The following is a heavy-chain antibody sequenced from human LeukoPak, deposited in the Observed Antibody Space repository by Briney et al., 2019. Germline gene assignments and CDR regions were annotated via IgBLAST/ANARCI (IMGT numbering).Heavy chain of an antibody. J-gene: IGHJ4*02. D-gene: IGHD4-17*01. CDR2: IKSKTDGGTT. V-gene: IGHV3-15*01. CDR3: TTDDTATTWGGYFDY. Sequence: GGSLRLSCAASGFTFSNAWMSWVRQAPGKGLEWVGRIKSKTDGGTTDYAAPVKGRFTISRDDSKNTLYLQMNSLKTEDTAVYYCTTDDTATTWGGYFDYWSQGTLVTVSS. CDR1: GFTFSNAW.